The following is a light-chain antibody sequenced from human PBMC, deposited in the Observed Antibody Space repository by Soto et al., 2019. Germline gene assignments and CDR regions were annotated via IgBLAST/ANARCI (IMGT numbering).Light chain of an antibody. V-gene: IGKV3-11*01. J-gene: IGKJ4*01. CDR1: QSVSNF. CDR2: GAS. CDR3: QQRSNRLT. Sequence: EIVLTQSPATLSLSPGERATLSCRASQSVSNFLAWYQQRPGQAPRLLLYGASNSATGTPASFSGSGSGTDFTLTISSLEPEDSAVYYCQQRSNRLTFGGGTKVEIK.